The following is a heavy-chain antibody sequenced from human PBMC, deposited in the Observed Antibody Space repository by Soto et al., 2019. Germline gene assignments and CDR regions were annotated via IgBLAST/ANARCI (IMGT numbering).Heavy chain of an antibody. Sequence: QVQLQESGPGLVKPSQTLSLTCTVSGGSISSGDYYWSWIRQPPGKGLEWIGYIYYSGSTYYNPSLKSRVTISVDTSKNQFSLKLSSVTAADTAVYYCARAHGDFDWSWGAYGMDVWGQGTTVTVSS. V-gene: IGHV4-30-4*01. CDR3: ARAHGDFDWSWGAYGMDV. J-gene: IGHJ6*02. D-gene: IGHD3-9*01. CDR2: IYYSGST. CDR1: GGSISSGDYY.